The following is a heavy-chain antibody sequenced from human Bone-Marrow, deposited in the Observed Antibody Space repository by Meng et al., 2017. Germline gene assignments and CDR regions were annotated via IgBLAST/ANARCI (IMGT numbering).Heavy chain of an antibody. CDR1: GFPFISYA. Sequence: VQPGVSGGGLVQPVRSMSPSCDASGFPFISYAIHWARQCPGKGLEWVAVISYDGSNKYYADSVKGRFTISRDNSKNTLYLQMNSLRAEDTAVYYCARVHFDYWGQGTLVTVSS. CDR2: ISYDGSNK. V-gene: IGHV3-30*01. J-gene: IGHJ4*02. CDR3: ARVHFDY.